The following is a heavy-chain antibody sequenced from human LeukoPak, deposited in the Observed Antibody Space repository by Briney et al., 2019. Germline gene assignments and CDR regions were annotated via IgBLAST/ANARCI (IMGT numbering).Heavy chain of an antibody. CDR2: INYSGNT. CDR3: AREGRQDYVYFDC. Sequence: PSETLSLTCTASGDSISSYYWSWIRQPPGKGLEWMGYINYSGNTNYNPSLKSRVTISVDTSKNQFSLRLTSVTAADTAVYYCAREGRQDYVYFDCWGQGTLVTVSS. CDR1: GDSISSYY. D-gene: IGHD4-17*01. V-gene: IGHV4-59*01. J-gene: IGHJ4*02.